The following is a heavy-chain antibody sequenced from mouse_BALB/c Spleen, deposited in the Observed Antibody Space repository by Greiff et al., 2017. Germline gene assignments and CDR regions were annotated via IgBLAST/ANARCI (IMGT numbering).Heavy chain of an antibody. V-gene: IGHV4-1*02. D-gene: IGHD3-2*01. J-gene: IGHJ2*01. CDR2: INPDSSTI. CDR1: GFDFSRYW. CDR3: ARTLDSSGYDFDY. Sequence: EVKVIESGGGLVQPGGSLKLSCAASGFDFSRYWMSWVRQAPGKGLEWIGEINPDSSTINYTPSLKDKFIISRDNAKNTLYLQMSKVRSEDTALYYCARTLDSSGYDFDYWGQGTTLTVSS.